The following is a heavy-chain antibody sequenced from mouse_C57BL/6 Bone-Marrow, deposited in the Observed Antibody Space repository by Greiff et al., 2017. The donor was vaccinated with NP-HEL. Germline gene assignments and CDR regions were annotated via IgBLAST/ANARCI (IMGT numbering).Heavy chain of an antibody. V-gene: IGHV1-26*01. CDR3: ARGGVLGRENYYAMDY. J-gene: IGHJ4*01. D-gene: IGHD4-1*01. CDR1: GYTFTDYY. Sequence: EVQLQQSGPELVKPGASVKISCKASGYTFTDYYMNWVKQSHGKSLEWIGDINPNNGGTSYNQKFKGKATLTVDKSSSTAYMELRSLTSEDSAVYYCARGGVLGRENYYAMDYWGQGTSVTVSS. CDR2: INPNNGGT.